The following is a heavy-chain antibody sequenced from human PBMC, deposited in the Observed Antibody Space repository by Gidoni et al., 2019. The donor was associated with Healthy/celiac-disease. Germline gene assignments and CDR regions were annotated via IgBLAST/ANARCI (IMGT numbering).Heavy chain of an antibody. CDR2: IYSGGST. CDR1: GFTLSSNY. D-gene: IGHD4-17*01. J-gene: IGHJ6*02. Sequence: EVQLVESGGGLIQPGGSLRLSCSASGFTLSSNYMSWVRQAPGKGLAWVSVIYSGGSTYYADAVKGRFTISRDNSKNTLYLQMNSLRAEDTAVYYCARDHGDADYYYYGMDVWGQGTTVTVSS. V-gene: IGHV3-53*01. CDR3: ARDHGDADYYYYGMDV.